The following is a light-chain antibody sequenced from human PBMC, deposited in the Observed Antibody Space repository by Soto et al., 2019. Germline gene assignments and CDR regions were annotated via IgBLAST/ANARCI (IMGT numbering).Light chain of an antibody. V-gene: IGLV2-14*03. CDR2: DVI. CDR1: SSDVGGYNY. Sequence: QSVLTQPAAVSXSPGQSITISCTGTSSDVGGYNYVSWYQQHPGKAPKLMIYDVINRPSGVSNRFSGSKSGNSASLTISGLQAEDEADYYCSSYTSSSTYVVFGGGTKVTVL. J-gene: IGLJ2*01. CDR3: SSYTSSSTYVV.